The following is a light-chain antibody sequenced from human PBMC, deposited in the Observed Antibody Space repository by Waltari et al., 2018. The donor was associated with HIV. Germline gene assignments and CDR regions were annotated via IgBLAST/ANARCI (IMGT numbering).Light chain of an antibody. V-gene: IGLV1-40*01. Sequence: QSVLTQPPSVSGAPGQRVTISCTGNSSNIGAGHDVHWYRQLPGTAPKFLIPGTNVRPSGVPDRVSGSKSGTSASLVITGLQADDEAVYYCHCTDSSLMGPVVFGGGTKLTVL. J-gene: IGLJ2*01. CDR2: GTN. CDR1: SSNIGAGHD. CDR3: HCTDSSLMGPVV.